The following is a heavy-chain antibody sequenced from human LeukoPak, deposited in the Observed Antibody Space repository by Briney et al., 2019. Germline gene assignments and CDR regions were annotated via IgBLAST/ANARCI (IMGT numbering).Heavy chain of an antibody. V-gene: IGHV3-30*04. CDR2: ISFDGGNK. CDR3: ARDANHFDY. CDR1: GLTFSTYT. Sequence: GGSLRLSCAASGLTFSTYTMYWVRQAPGKGLEWVAVISFDGGNKYYADSVKGRSTISRDNSENTLYLQMNSLTAEDTAVYYCARDANHFDYWGQGTLVTVSS. J-gene: IGHJ4*02.